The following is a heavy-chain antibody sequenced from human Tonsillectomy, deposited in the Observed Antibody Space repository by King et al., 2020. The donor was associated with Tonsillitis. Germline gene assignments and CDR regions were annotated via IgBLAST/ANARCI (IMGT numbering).Heavy chain of an antibody. J-gene: IGHJ3*02. CDR2: FYSGGTT. D-gene: IGHD1-20*01. CDR1: GFIVSSNY. Sequence: VQLVESGGGLIQPGGSLRLSCAASGFIVSSNYMSWVRQAPGKGLEWVSVFYSGGTTDYAESVKGRFTISRDNSKNTMNLQMNSLRVEDTAVYYCAREDKWKDAFDIWGQGTMVTVSS. V-gene: IGHV3-53*01. CDR3: AREDKWKDAFDI.